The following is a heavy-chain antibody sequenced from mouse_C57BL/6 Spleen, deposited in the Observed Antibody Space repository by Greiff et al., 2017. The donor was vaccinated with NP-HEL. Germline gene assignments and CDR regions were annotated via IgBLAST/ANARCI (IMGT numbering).Heavy chain of an antibody. V-gene: IGHV1-69*01. Sequence: QVQLQQSGAELVMPGASVKLSCKASGYTFTSYWMHWVKQRPGQGLEWIGEIDPSDSYTNYNQKFKGKSTLTVDKSSSTAYMQLSSLTSEDSAVYYCARNYYGSRRYYAMDYWGQGTSVTVSS. CDR3: ARNYYGSRRYYAMDY. J-gene: IGHJ4*01. CDR1: GYTFTSYW. D-gene: IGHD1-1*01. CDR2: IDPSDSYT.